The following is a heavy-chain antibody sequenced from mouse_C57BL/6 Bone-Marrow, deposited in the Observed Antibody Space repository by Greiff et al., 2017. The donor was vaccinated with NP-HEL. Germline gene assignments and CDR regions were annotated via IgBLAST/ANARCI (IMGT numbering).Heavy chain of an antibody. Sequence: VQLQQPGAELVKPGASVKMSCKASGYTFTSYWITWVKQRPGQGLEWIGDIYPGSGSTNHNEKFQSKATLTVDTSSSSAYMQLSSLTSEDPAVYYCARGLRRFAYWGQGTLVTVSA. CDR3: ARGLRRFAY. CDR2: IYPGSGST. V-gene: IGHV1-55*01. J-gene: IGHJ3*01. D-gene: IGHD2-12*01. CDR1: GYTFTSYW.